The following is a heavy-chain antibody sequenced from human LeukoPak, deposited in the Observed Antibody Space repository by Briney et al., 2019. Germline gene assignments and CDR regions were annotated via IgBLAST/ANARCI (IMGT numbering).Heavy chain of an antibody. V-gene: IGHV3-30*18. D-gene: IGHD3-16*01. CDR3: AKNDPPSDYVWGSYTY. J-gene: IGHJ4*02. CDR1: GFIFSSYG. CDR2: ISYDGSNI. Sequence: GGSLRLSCAASGFIFSSYGLHWVRQAPGKGLEWVAVISYDGSNIHYADSVKGRFTISRDNSKNTLYLQMNSLRAEDTAVYYCAKNDPPSDYVWGSYTYWGQGTLVTVSS.